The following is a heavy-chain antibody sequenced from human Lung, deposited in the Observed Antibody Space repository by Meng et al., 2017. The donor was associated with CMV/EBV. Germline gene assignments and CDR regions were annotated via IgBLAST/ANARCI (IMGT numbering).Heavy chain of an antibody. CDR3: TRNYDR. CDR2: FFNTGST. Sequence: TLSLTCTVSGASVSSGGYYWSWFRQPPGRGLEWIGYFFNTGSTNYNPSLKSRVTISVDTSTNQFSLRLSSVTTADTAVYYCTRNYDRWGQGTLVTVSS. V-gene: IGHV4-61*08. D-gene: IGHD5-24*01. J-gene: IGHJ5*02. CDR1: GASVSSGGYY.